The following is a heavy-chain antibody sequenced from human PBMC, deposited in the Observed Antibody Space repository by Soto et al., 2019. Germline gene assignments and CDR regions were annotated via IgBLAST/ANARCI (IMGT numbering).Heavy chain of an antibody. V-gene: IGHV1-69*08. CDR3: ARDRTGRTVGATAVFHY. Sequence: QVQLVQSGAEVKKPGSSVKVSCKASGGTFSSYTISWVRQAPGQGLEWMGRIIPILGIANYAQKFQGRVTMTADKSTSIADMELSSLRSEDTAVYYCARDRTGRTVGATAVFHYWGQGTLVTVSS. J-gene: IGHJ4*02. CDR1: GGTFSSYT. CDR2: IIPILGIA. D-gene: IGHD1-26*01.